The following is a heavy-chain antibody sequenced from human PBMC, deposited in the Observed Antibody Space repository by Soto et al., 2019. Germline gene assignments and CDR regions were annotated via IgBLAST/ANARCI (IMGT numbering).Heavy chain of an antibody. D-gene: IGHD1-26*01. CDR3: AHLSMRGAMTTFDY. Sequence: SGPTLVNPTQTLTLTCTFSGFSLSTSGVDVGWIRQPPGKALEWLALIYWNDDRRYSPSLRSRLTVTKDTSKNQVVLTMTNMDPVDTATYYCAHLSMRGAMTTFDYWGQGTLVTVSS. CDR2: IYWNDDR. V-gene: IGHV2-5*01. CDR1: GFSLSTSGVD. J-gene: IGHJ4*02.